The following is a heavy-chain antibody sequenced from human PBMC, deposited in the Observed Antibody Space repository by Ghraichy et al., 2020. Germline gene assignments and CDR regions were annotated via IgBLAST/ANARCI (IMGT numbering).Heavy chain of an antibody. Sequence: SETLSLTCAVYGGSFRGYYWNWIRQPPGKGLEWIGEINHSGRTNYIPSLKSRVTMSIDTSKNQFFLKLNSVTAADTAVYYCARGGEAAAIRGDYWGQGTLVTVSS. CDR3: ARGGEAAAIRGDY. V-gene: IGHV4-34*01. J-gene: IGHJ4*02. CDR2: INHSGRT. D-gene: IGHD6-13*01. CDR1: GGSFRGYY.